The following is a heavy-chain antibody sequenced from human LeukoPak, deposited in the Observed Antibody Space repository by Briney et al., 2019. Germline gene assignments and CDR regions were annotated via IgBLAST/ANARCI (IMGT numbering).Heavy chain of an antibody. CDR3: ARPASGYLLYYFDY. V-gene: IGHV4-59*08. CDR2: IYHSGST. CDR1: GGSISSYY. Sequence: TSETLSLTCTVSGGSISSYYWSWIRQPPGKGLECIGYIYHSGSTNYNPSLKSRVTISIDTSKNQFSLKLSSVTAADTAVYYCARPASGYLLYYFDYWGQGTLVTVSS. D-gene: IGHD6-25*01. J-gene: IGHJ4*02.